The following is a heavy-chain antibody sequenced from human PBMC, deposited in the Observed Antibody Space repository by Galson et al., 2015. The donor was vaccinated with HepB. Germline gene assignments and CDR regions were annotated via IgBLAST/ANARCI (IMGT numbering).Heavy chain of an antibody. V-gene: IGHV1-69*10. CDR2: IIPILGIV. CDR1: GGTFSSYA. J-gene: IGHJ4*02. Sequence: SVKVSCKASGGTFSSYAISWVRQAPGQGLEWMGGIIPILGIVNYAQKFQGRVTITADKSTSTAYMELSSLRSEDTAVYYCARAHRSGSFGCAFDYWGQGTLVTVSS. CDR3: ARAHRSGSFGCAFDY. D-gene: IGHD1-26*01.